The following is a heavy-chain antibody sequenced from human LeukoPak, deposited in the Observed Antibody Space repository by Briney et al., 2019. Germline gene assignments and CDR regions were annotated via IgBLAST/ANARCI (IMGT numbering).Heavy chain of an antibody. CDR3: ARDRGYSYGDFDY. Sequence: SETLSLTCAVYGGSFSGYYWSWIRQPPGKGLEWIGEINHSGSTNYNPSLKSRVTISVDTSKNQFSLKLSSVTAADTAVYYCARDRGYSYGDFDYWGQGTLVTVSS. D-gene: IGHD5-18*01. CDR2: INHSGST. CDR1: GGSFSGYY. J-gene: IGHJ4*02. V-gene: IGHV4-34*01.